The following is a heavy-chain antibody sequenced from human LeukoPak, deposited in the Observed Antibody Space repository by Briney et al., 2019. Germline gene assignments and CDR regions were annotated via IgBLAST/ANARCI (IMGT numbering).Heavy chain of an antibody. J-gene: IGHJ5*02. V-gene: IGHV4-39*07. Sequence: PSETLSLTCTVSGGSISSSSYYWGWIRQPPGKGLEWIGSIYYSGSTYYNPSLKSRVTISVDTSKNQFSLKLSSVTAADTAVYYCARVNDPSSSWAKPYNWFDPWGQGTLVTVSS. D-gene: IGHD6-13*01. CDR2: IYYSGST. CDR1: GGSISSSSYY. CDR3: ARVNDPSSSWAKPYNWFDP.